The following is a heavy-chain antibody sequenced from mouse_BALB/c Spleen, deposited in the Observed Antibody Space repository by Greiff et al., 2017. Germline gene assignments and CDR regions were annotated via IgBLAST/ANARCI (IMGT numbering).Heavy chain of an antibody. CDR1: GFDFSRYW. CDR2: INPDSSTI. V-gene: IGHV4-1*02. J-gene: IGHJ1*01. CDR3: ARQRGYDYAWYFDV. Sequence: DVMLVESGGGLVQPGGSLKLSCAASGFDFSRYWMSWVRQAPGKGLEWIGEINPDSSTINYTPSLKDKFIISRDNAKNTLYLQMSKVRSEDTALYYCARQRGYDYAWYFDVWGAGTTVTVSS. D-gene: IGHD2-4*01.